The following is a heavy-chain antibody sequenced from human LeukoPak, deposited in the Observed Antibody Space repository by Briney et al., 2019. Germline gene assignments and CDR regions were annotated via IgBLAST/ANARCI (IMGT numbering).Heavy chain of an antibody. D-gene: IGHD6-19*01. CDR3: ARVARVAGDFDY. J-gene: IGHJ4*02. CDR2: IYYSGST. Sequence: PSETLSLTCTVSGFSISHGYYWGWIRQPPGKGLEWIGSIYYSGSTYYNPSLKSRVTISVDTSKNQFSLKLSSVTAADTAVYYCARVARVAGDFDYWGQGALVTVSS. V-gene: IGHV4-38-2*02. CDR1: GFSISHGYY.